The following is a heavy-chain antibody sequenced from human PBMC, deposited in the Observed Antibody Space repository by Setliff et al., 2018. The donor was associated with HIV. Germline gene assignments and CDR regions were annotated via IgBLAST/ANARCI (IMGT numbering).Heavy chain of an antibody. CDR2: VTHSGRT. D-gene: IGHD6-19*01. J-gene: IGHJ4*02. Sequence: SETLSLTCAVYGGSFSGYYWSWIRQPPGKGLEWIGEVTHSGRTNYNPSLESRGTTSVDTSKKQFSLRLTSVTAADTAVYYCARGVRDNSGWSSYYFDYWGQGTLVTVSS. CDR1: GGSFSGYY. V-gene: IGHV4-34*01. CDR3: ARGVRDNSGWSSYYFDY.